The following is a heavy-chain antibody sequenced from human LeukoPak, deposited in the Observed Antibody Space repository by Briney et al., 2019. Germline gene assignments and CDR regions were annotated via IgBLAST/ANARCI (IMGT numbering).Heavy chain of an antibody. D-gene: IGHD6-13*01. CDR3: ARRTAAAGTGHGWFDP. Sequence: SETLSLTCAVYGGSFSGYYWSWIRQPPGKGLEWIGEINHSGSTNYNPSLKSRVTISVDTFKNQSSLKLSSVTAADTAVYYCARRTAAAGTGHGWFDPWGQGTLVTVSS. J-gene: IGHJ5*02. V-gene: IGHV4-34*01. CDR2: INHSGST. CDR1: GGSFSGYY.